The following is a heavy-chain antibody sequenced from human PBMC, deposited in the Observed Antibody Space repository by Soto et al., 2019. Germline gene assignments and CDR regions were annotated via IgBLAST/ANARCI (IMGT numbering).Heavy chain of an antibody. Sequence: LRLSCAASGFTVSSNYMSWVRQAPGKGLEWVSVIYNGGSTYYADSVKGRITISRDNSKNTLYLQMNSLRAEDTAVFFFARDRGVSPPNYYYYGMDVWGQGTTVTVSS. J-gene: IGHJ6*02. CDR1: GFTVSSNY. D-gene: IGHD3-10*01. CDR2: IYNGGST. V-gene: IGHV3-53*01. CDR3: ARDRGVSPPNYYYYGMDV.